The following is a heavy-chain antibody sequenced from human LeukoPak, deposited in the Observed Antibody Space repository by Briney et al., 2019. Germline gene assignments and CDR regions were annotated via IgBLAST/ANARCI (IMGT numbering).Heavy chain of an antibody. CDR3: AGGSGASWFDP. CDR2: IFHSGIA. D-gene: IGHD2-8*02. V-gene: IGHV4-38-2*01. J-gene: IGHJ5*02. Sequence: KPSETLSLTCAVSNYPIASDYYWVWIRQPPGQGLEWIGQIFHSGIAHYNPSLKSRVTISLDTSKNQFSLKLSSVTAADTAVYYCAGGSGASWFDPWGQGTLVTVSS. CDR1: NYPIASDYY.